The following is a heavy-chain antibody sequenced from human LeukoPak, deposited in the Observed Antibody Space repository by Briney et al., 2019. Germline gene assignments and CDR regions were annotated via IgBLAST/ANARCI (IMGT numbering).Heavy chain of an antibody. CDR1: GGTLSSYA. V-gene: IGHV1-69*01. J-gene: IGHJ6*04. CDR3: ARDGYYDILTGFESFGMDV. CDR2: IIPIFGTA. Sequence: SVKVSCKASGGTLSSYAISWVRQAPGQGLEWMGGIIPIFGTANYAQKFQGRVTITADESTSTAYMELSSLRSEDTAVYYCARDGYYDILTGFESFGMDVWGKGTTVTVSS. D-gene: IGHD3-9*01.